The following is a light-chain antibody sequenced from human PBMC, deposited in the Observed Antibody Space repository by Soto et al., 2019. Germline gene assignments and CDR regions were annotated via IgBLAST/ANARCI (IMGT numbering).Light chain of an antibody. J-gene: IGKJ1*01. Sequence: DIQMTQSPSTLSASVGDRVTITCRASQSVSSWLAWYQQKPGKAPKLLIYEASRLESGVPSRFSGSGSGTGFTLTISSLQTDDVATSYCQQYNSYSTFGQGTKVEIK. CDR3: QQYNSYST. V-gene: IGKV1-5*03. CDR2: EAS. CDR1: QSVSSW.